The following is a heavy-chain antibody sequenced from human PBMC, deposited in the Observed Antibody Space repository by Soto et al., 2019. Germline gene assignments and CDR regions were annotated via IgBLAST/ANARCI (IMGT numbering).Heavy chain of an antibody. D-gene: IGHD3-3*01. Sequence: GGSLRLSCAASGFTFSSYAMSWVRQAPGKGLEWVSAISGSGGSTYYADSVKGRFTISRDNSKNTLYLQMNSLRAEDTAVYYCAKCDDFWSGSMGPFDYWGQGTLVTVSS. CDR1: GFTFSSYA. CDR3: AKCDDFWSGSMGPFDY. V-gene: IGHV3-23*01. CDR2: ISGSGGST. J-gene: IGHJ4*02.